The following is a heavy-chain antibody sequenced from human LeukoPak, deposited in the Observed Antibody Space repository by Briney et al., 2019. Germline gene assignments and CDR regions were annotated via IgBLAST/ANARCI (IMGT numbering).Heavy chain of an antibody. CDR1: GGSISIHY. CDR3: ARAGTTGTTTDL. J-gene: IGHJ2*01. CDR2: IYYSGRT. D-gene: IGHD1-1*01. Sequence: SETLSLTCTVSGGSISIHYWSWIRQPPGKGLEWIGYIYYSGRTNYNPSLKSRVLISVDTSKNQFSLKLSSVTAADTAVYYCARAGTTGTTTDLWGRGTLVTVSS. V-gene: IGHV4-59*11.